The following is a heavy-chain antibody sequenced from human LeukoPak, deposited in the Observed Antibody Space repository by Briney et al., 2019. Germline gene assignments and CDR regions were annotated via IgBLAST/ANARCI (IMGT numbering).Heavy chain of an antibody. CDR1: GGTFSSYA. CDR2: IIPIFGTA. Sequence: SVKVSCKASGGTFSSYAISWVRQAPGQGLEWMGGIIPIFGTANYAQKFQGRVTITADESTSTAYMELSSLRSGDTAVYYCARDSGYEMGYYYGMDVWGQGTTVTVSS. V-gene: IGHV1-69*13. J-gene: IGHJ6*02. CDR3: ARDSGYEMGYYYGMDV. D-gene: IGHD5-12*01.